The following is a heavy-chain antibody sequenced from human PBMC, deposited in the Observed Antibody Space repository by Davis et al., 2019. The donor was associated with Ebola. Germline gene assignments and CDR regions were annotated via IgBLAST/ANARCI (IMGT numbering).Heavy chain of an antibody. J-gene: IGHJ3*02. V-gene: IGHV3-23*01. CDR1: GFTFSSYA. CDR3: ARDAGGYYDSSGLDGDI. D-gene: IGHD3-22*01. CDR2: ISGSGGST. Sequence: PGGSLRLSCAASGFTFSSYAMSWVRQAPGKGLEWVSAISGSGGSTYYADSVKGRFTISRDNSKNTLYLQMNSLRAEDTAVYYCARDAGGYYDSSGLDGDIWGQGTMVTVSS.